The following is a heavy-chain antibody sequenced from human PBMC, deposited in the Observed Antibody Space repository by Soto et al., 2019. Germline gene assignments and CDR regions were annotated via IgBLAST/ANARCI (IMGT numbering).Heavy chain of an antibody. CDR3: ANQGYYGPGSYVRGAFEY. CDR2: ISGSGATP. V-gene: IGHV3-23*01. J-gene: IGHJ4*02. Sequence: EVQLLESGGGLVQPGGSLRLSCAASGFTFGNYAMSWVRQAPGKGLEWVSAISGSGATPHYADSVKGRFTISRDKSKSTLYLQLITLRAEDPAVYYCANQGYYGPGSYVRGAFEYWGQGPLFTAS. CDR1: GFTFGNYA. D-gene: IGHD3-10*01.